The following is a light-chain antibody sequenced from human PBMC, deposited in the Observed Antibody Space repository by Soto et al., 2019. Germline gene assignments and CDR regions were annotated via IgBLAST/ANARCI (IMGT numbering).Light chain of an antibody. J-gene: IGLJ1*01. CDR1: SSVVGSYNL. CDR3: CSYAGSFYV. CDR2: EVS. V-gene: IGLV2-23*02. Sequence: QSALTQPASVSGSPGQSITISCTGTSSVVGSYNLVSWYQQHPGKAPKLMIYEVSKRPSGVSNRFSGSKSGNTASLTISGLQAEDEADYYCCSYAGSFYVFGTGTKVTVL.